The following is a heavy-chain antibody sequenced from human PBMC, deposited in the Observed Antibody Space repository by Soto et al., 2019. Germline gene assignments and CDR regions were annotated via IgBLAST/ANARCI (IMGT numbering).Heavy chain of an antibody. D-gene: IGHD6-13*01. J-gene: IGHJ3*02. V-gene: IGHV3-23*01. CDR3: AKIPQSSSWYLDAFDI. CDR1: GFTFSSYA. Sequence: EVQLLESGGGLVQPGGSLRLSCEASGFTFSSYAMSWVRQAPGKGLEWVSAITGSGGSTYYADSVKGRFTITRDNSKNTMYLQMNSLRAEDTAVYYCAKIPQSSSWYLDAFDIWGQGKMLTVSS. CDR2: ITGSGGST.